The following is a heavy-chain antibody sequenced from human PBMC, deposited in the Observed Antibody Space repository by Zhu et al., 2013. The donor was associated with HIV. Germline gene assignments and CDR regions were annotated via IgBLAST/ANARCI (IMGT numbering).Heavy chain of an antibody. V-gene: IGHV1-8*02. D-gene: IGHD3-10*01. J-gene: IGHJ4*02. CDR1: GYTFTSYG. CDR2: MNPNSGNT. Sequence: QVQLVQSGGEVKKPGASVKVSCKASGYTFTSYGISWVRQATGQGLEWMGWMNPNSGNTGYGQKFRGRLTMTRNTSITTAYMELSSLTSEDTAVYFCARGYAISMIRGAQGDYWGQGTLVTVSS. CDR3: ARGYAISMIRGAQGDY.